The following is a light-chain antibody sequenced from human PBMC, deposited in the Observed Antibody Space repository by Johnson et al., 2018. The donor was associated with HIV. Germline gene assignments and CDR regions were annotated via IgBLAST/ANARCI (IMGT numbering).Light chain of an antibody. CDR3: GTWDSSLSAYV. J-gene: IGLJ1*01. CDR2: DNN. CDR1: SSNIGNNY. V-gene: IGLV1-51*01. Sequence: QSVLTQPPSVSAAPGQKVTISCSGSSSNIGNNYVSWYQQLPGTAPKLLIYDNNKRPSGIPDRFSGSKSGTSATLGLTGPPPGDAADYYCGTWDSSLSAYVFGTGTKVTVL.